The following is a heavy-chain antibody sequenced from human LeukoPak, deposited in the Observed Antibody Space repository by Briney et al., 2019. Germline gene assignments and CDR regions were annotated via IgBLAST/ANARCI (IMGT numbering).Heavy chain of an antibody. Sequence: PGGSLRLSCAASGFTFSSYGMHWVRQAPGKGLEWVAVISYDGSNKYYADSVKGRFTISRDNSKNTLYLQMNSLRAEDTAVYYCAKDDGLAQPPDYYYMDVWGKGTTVTVSS. D-gene: IGHD1/OR15-1a*01. J-gene: IGHJ6*03. CDR2: ISYDGSNK. CDR1: GFTFSSYG. V-gene: IGHV3-30*18. CDR3: AKDDGLAQPPDYYYMDV.